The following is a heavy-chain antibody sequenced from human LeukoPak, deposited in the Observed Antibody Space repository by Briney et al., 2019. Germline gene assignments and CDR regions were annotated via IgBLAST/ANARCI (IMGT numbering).Heavy chain of an antibody. V-gene: IGHV3-7*01. J-gene: IGHJ4*02. CDR2: IEKDGSDI. CDR3: ATNTDYRFDY. CDR1: GFPFSAHW. Sequence: PGGSLRLSCATSGFPFSAHWMSWVRQAPGKGLEWVANIEKDGSDIHYADSVRGRFTISRDNTQTSQWLQMNSLRVEDTATYYCATNTDYRFDYWGQGILVTVSS. D-gene: IGHD3-16*01.